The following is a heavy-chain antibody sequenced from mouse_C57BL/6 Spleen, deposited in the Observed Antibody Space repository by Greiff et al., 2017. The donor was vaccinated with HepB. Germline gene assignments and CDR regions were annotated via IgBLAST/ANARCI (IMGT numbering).Heavy chain of an antibody. CDR2: ISSGGDYI. CDR1: GFTFSSYA. D-gene: IGHD2-4*01. CDR3: TRDRDYDYDDWYFDV. V-gene: IGHV5-9-1*02. J-gene: IGHJ1*03. Sequence: EVQLVESGEGLVKPGGSLKLSCAASGFTFSSYAMSWVRQTPEKRLEWVAYISSGGDYIYYADTVKGRFTISRDNARNTLYLQMSSLKSEDTAMYYCTRDRDYDYDDWYFDVWGTGTTVTVSS.